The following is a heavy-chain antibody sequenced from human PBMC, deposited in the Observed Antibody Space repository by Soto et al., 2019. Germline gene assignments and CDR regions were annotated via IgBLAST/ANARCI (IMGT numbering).Heavy chain of an antibody. Sequence: QVQLVQSGAEVKKPGSSVKVSCKASGGTFSSYTISWVRQAPGQGLEWMGRIIPILGIAKYAQKFQGRVTITADKATSTAYMELSSLRSEDTAVYYCARTPNYYGSGSYWVWFDPWGQGTLVTVSS. D-gene: IGHD3-10*01. CDR3: ARTPNYYGSGSYWVWFDP. CDR1: GGTFSSYT. J-gene: IGHJ5*02. CDR2: IIPILGIA. V-gene: IGHV1-69*02.